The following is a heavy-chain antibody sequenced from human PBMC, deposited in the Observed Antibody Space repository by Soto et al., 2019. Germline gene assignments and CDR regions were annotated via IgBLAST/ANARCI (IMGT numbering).Heavy chain of an antibody. D-gene: IGHD3-10*01. J-gene: IGHJ6*02. CDR2: ISGSGGSK. V-gene: IGHV3-23*01. CDR1: GFTFSSYA. Sequence: PGGSLRLSCAASGFTFSSYAMSWVRQAPGKGLEWASAISGSGGSKNYENSVKARFTISRDNSKKTRNQKIKSRKAEDTAVFYCAKLKSRVRGVANYYYGMDVWGQGTTVTVSS. CDR3: AKLKSRVRGVANYYYGMDV.